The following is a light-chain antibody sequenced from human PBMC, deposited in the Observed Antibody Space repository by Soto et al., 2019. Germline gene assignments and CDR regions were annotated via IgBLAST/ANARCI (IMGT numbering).Light chain of an antibody. CDR3: QQYNSYMIT. Sequence: DIQMTQSPSTLSASVGDRVTITCRASQSISSWLAWYQQKPGKAPKLLIYKASSLESGVPSRFSGSGSGTEFTLTISSLQPADFATYYCQQYNSYMITFGQGTRLEIK. CDR2: KAS. V-gene: IGKV1-5*03. J-gene: IGKJ5*01. CDR1: QSISSW.